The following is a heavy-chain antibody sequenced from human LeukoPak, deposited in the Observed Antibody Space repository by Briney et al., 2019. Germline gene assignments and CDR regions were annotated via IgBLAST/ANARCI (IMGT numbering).Heavy chain of an antibody. CDR1: GGTFISYA. Sequence: ASVKVSCKASGGTFISYAISWVRQAPGQGLEWMGRIIPILGIANCAQKFQGRVTITADKSTSTAYMELSSLRSEDTAVYYCASGESMTTSGKYGYWGQGTLVTVSS. CDR3: ASGESMTTSGKYGY. J-gene: IGHJ4*02. V-gene: IGHV1-69*04. D-gene: IGHD4-17*01. CDR2: IIPILGIA.